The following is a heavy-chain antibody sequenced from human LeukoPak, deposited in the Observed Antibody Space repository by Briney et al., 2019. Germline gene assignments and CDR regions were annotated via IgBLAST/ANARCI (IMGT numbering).Heavy chain of an antibody. CDR1: GYTFTSYD. CDR2: MNPNSGNT. Sequence: ASVKVSCKASGYTFTSYDINWVRQATGQGLEWMGWMNPNSGNTGYAQKFQGRVTITRDTSASAAYLELSSLRSEDTAVYYCAIRDGYRDYWGQGTLVTVSS. CDR3: AIRDGYRDY. D-gene: IGHD5-24*01. J-gene: IGHJ4*02. V-gene: IGHV1-8*03.